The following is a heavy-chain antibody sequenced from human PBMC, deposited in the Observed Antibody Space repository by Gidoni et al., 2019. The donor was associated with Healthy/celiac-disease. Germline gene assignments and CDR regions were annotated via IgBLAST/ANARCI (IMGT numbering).Heavy chain of an antibody. CDR2: IIPILGIA. V-gene: IGHV1-69*02. Sequence: QVQLVQSGAEVKKPGSSVKVSCQASGGTFSSYTISWVRQAPGQGLEWMGMIIPILGIANYAQKFQGIFTITADKSTSTSYMELSSLRSEDTAVYYCAQLWFGELSLDYWGQGTLVTVSS. CDR3: AQLWFGELSLDY. CDR1: GGTFSSYT. D-gene: IGHD3-10*01. J-gene: IGHJ4*02.